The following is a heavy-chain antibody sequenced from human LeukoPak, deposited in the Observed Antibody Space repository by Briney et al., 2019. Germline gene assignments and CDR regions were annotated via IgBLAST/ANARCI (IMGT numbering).Heavy chain of an antibody. CDR2: INPSGGST. V-gene: IGHV1-46*01. J-gene: IGHJ6*02. CDR1: GYTFTSYY. Sequence: ASVKVSCEASGYTFTSYYMHWVRQAPGQGLEWMGIINPSGGSTSYAQKFQGRVTMTRDTSTSTVYMELSSLRSEDTAVYYCARDRVVATTEPPYYYYYYGMDVWGQGTTVTVSS. CDR3: ARDRVVATTEPPYYYYYYGMDV. D-gene: IGHD5-12*01.